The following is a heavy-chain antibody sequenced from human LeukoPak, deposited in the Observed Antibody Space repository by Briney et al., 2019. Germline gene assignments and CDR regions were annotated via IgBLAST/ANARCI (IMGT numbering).Heavy chain of an antibody. Sequence: TLSXTCAVYGGSFSGYYWSWLRQPPGKGLEWVGEINHSGSTNYNPSLKSRVTISVDTSKNQFSLKLSSVTAADTAVYYCARGRYYGYVWGSYRQRYFDYWGQGTLVTVSS. CDR1: GGSFSGYY. D-gene: IGHD3-16*02. CDR2: INHSGST. CDR3: ARGRYYGYVWGSYRQRYFDY. J-gene: IGHJ4*02. V-gene: IGHV4-34*01.